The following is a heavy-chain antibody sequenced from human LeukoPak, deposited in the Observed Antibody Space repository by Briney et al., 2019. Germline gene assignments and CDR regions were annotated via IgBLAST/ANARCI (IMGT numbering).Heavy chain of an antibody. CDR2: ISGSGAKT. J-gene: IGHJ3*02. Sequence: GGSLRLSCAASGFTFSSYAMSWVRQAPGKGLEWVSAISGSGAKTYYADSVKGRFTISRDNSKNTPYLQMNSLRAEDTAIYFCAKDWNDVGSDAFHIWGQGTMVTVSS. CDR3: AKDWNDVGSDAFHI. V-gene: IGHV3-23*01. D-gene: IGHD1-1*01. CDR1: GFTFSSYA.